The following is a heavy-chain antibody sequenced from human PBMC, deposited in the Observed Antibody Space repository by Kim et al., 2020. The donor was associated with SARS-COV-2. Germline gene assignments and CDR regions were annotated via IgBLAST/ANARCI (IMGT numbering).Heavy chain of an antibody. J-gene: IGHJ4*02. V-gene: IGHV3-23*01. D-gene: IGHD2-21*01. Sequence: YADSVKGRLTISRDNSKNTLYLQVDSLRAEDTAVYYCAKRTGAAYGPFDYWGQGTLVIVSS. CDR3: AKRTGAAYGPFDY.